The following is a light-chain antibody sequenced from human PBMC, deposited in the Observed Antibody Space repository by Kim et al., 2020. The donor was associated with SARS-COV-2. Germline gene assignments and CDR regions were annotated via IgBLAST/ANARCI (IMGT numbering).Light chain of an antibody. J-gene: IGKJ2*01. Sequence: SPGERATLSCRASQSVSSNIAWYQQKPGQAPRLIIFLASTRATGIPARFSGGGSGTDFTLTISSLQSEDVAVYFCQHYNNWPPAYTFGQGTKLEIK. V-gene: IGKV3-15*01. CDR1: QSVSSN. CDR3: QHYNNWPPAYT. CDR2: LAS.